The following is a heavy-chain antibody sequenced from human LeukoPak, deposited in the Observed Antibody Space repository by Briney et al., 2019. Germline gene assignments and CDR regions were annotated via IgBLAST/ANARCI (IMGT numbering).Heavy chain of an antibody. CDR2: ISSSSSYI. V-gene: IGHV3-21*01. CDR3: VRRDYSGSYPFDS. D-gene: IGHD1-26*01. CDR1: GFTFSSYS. Sequence: PGGSLRLSCAASGFTFSSYSMNWVRQAPGKGLEWVSSISSSSSYIYYADSVKGRFTISRDNAKNSLSLQMNSLRAEDTAVYYCVRRDYSGSYPFDSRGQGTLVIVSS. J-gene: IGHJ4*02.